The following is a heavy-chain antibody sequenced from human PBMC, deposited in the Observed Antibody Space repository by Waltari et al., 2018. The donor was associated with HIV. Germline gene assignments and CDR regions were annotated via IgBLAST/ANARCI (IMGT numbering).Heavy chain of an antibody. CDR3: AKESMAGLYYYYGMDV. Sequence: EVHLVESGGGLVQPGRSLRLSCAASGFTFDDYAMHWVRHAPGKGLEWVSGISWNSGSIGYADSVKGRFTISRDNAKNSLYLQMNSLRDEDTALYYCAKESMAGLYYYYGMDVWGQGTTVTVSS. J-gene: IGHJ6*02. V-gene: IGHV3-9*01. D-gene: IGHD6-19*01. CDR1: GFTFDDYA. CDR2: ISWNSGSI.